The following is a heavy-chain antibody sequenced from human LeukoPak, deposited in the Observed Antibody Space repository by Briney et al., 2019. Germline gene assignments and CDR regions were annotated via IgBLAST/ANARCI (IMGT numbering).Heavy chain of an antibody. CDR1: GFTFSSYW. CDR3: ARDLSGVTGCTYGRGIDY. V-gene: IGHV3-7*01. CDR2: IKKDGSEK. Sequence: GGSLRLSCAASGFTFSSYWMSWVRQAPGKGLEWVANIKKDGSEKYYVDSVKGRFTVSRDNAKTSLYLQMNSLRAEDTAVYYCARDLSGVTGCTYGRGIDYWGQGTLITVSS. D-gene: IGHD1-26*01. J-gene: IGHJ4*02.